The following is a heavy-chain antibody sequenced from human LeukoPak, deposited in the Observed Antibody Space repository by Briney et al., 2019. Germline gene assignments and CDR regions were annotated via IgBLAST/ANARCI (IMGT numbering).Heavy chain of an antibody. Sequence: PGGSLRLSCETPEFDTTYEMNWVRQAPGKGLEWVSYISSAAVTTYYADSVKGRFTISRDNTKKTIYLQMNSLRTEDTALYYCARVRSLGGWRVHYMDVWGKGTTVIISS. V-gene: IGHV3-48*03. D-gene: IGHD4-23*01. CDR3: ARVRSLGGWRVHYMDV. CDR2: ISSAAVTT. CDR1: EFDTTYE. J-gene: IGHJ6*03.